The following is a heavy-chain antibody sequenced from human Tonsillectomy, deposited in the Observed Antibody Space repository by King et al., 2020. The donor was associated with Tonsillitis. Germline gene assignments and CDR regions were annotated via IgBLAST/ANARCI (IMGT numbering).Heavy chain of an antibody. CDR1: GGTFSSYA. Sequence: QPVQSGAEVKKPGSSVKVSCKASGGTFSSYAISWVRQAPGQGLEWMGGIIPIFGTANYAQKFQGRVTITAHESTSTAYMELSSLRSEDTAVYYCARGGVVAATKGGDYYYYMDVWGKGTTVTVSS. V-gene: IGHV1-69*01. CDR2: IIPIFGTA. D-gene: IGHD2-15*01. J-gene: IGHJ6*03. CDR3: ARGGVVAATKGGDYYYYMDV.